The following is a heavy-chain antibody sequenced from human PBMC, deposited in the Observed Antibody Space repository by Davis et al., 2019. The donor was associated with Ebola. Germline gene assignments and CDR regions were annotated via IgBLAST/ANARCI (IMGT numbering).Heavy chain of an antibody. CDR3: ARGSAWGIDCSGGSCYSLSSLYYGMDV. CDR1: GYTFTSYG. D-gene: IGHD2-15*01. CDR2: ISAYNGNT. V-gene: IGHV1-18*01. J-gene: IGHJ6*04. Sequence: ASVKVSCKASGYTFTSYGISWVRQAPGQGLEWMGWISAYNGNTNSAQKLQGRVTMTTDTSTSTAYMELRSLRSDDTAVYYCARGSAWGIDCSGGSCYSLSSLYYGMDVWGKGTTVTVSS.